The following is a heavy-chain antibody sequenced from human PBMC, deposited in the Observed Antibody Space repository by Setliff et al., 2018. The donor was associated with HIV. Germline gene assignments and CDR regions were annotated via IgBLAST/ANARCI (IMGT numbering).Heavy chain of an antibody. D-gene: IGHD1-26*01. J-gene: IGHJ4*02. CDR3: ARGWEGGMDY. CDR2: INPSGGST. V-gene: IGHV1-46*01. CDR1: GYTFTRYF. Sequence: GASVKVSCKASGYTFTRYFMLCVRQAPGQGLEWLGMINPSGGSTWYAQKFQGRVTMTGDTSTNTLYMELSSLRSEDTAVYYCARGWEGGMDYWGQGTLVTVSS.